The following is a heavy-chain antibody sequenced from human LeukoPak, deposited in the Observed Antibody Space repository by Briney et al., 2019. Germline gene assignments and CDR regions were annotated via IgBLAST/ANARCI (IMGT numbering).Heavy chain of an antibody. CDR1: NYSVNNGYY. D-gene: IGHD6-13*01. CDR3: ARGYTAAKYYFDY. J-gene: IGHJ4*02. Sequence: SETLSLTCTVSNYSVNNGYYWSWIRQPPGKGLEWIGYIYYSGSTNYNPSLKSRVTISVDTSKNQFSLKLSSVTAADTAVYYCARGYTAAKYYFDYWGQGTLVTVSS. CDR2: IYYSGST. V-gene: IGHV4-61*01.